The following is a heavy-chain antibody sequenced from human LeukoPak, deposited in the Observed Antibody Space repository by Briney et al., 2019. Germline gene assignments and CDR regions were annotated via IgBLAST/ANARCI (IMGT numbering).Heavy chain of an antibody. CDR3: ARVAHCINGVCHPTDFYYYYMDV. CDR2: IYYSGST. J-gene: IGHJ6*03. Sequence: PSETLSLTCTVSGGSISSDYWSWIRQPPGKRLEWIGYIYYSGSTNYNPSLKSRVTISVDTSKNQFSLKLSSVTAADTAVYYCARVAHCINGVCHPTDFYYYYMDVWGKGTTVTVSS. V-gene: IGHV4-59*01. CDR1: GGSISSDY. D-gene: IGHD2-8*01.